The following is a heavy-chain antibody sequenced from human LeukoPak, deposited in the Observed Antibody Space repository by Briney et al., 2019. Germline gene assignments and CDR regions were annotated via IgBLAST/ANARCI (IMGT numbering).Heavy chain of an antibody. J-gene: IGHJ4*02. D-gene: IGHD1-20*01. CDR1: GFTFSSYW. CDR2: INSDGSST. CDR3: ARYNWNDGLGFDY. Sequence: GGSLRLSCAASGFTFSSYWMHWVRQAPGKGLVWVSRINSDGSSTSYADSVKGRFTISRDNAKDTLYLQMNSLRAEDTAVYYCARYNWNDGLGFDYWGQGTLVTVSS. V-gene: IGHV3-74*01.